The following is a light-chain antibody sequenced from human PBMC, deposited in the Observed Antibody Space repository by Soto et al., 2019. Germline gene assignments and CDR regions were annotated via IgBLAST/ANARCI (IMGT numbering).Light chain of an antibody. CDR2: GVS. CDR3: QQYMSPVT. J-gene: IGKJ1*01. CDR1: QSVDSTF. Sequence: EIVLTQSPGSLSLSPGERATLSCRASQSVDSTFFAWYQKKPGQAPRLLMYGVSKRATGIPDRFSGSGSGIDSTLTMSRLEPEVFAVYYCQQYMSPVTFGQGTRVEIK. V-gene: IGKV3-20*01.